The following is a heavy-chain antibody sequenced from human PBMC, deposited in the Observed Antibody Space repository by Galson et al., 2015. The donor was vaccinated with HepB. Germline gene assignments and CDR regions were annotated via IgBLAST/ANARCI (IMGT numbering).Heavy chain of an antibody. Sequence: SLRLSCAASGFTFSSYGMHWVRQAPGKGLEWVAVISYDGSNKYYADSVKGRFTISRDNSKNTLYLQMNSLRAEDTAVYYCGKELYCSSTSCRYGMDVWGQGTTVTVSS. J-gene: IGHJ6*02. CDR2: ISYDGSNK. V-gene: IGHV3-30*18. CDR1: GFTFSSYG. D-gene: IGHD2-2*01. CDR3: GKELYCSSTSCRYGMDV.